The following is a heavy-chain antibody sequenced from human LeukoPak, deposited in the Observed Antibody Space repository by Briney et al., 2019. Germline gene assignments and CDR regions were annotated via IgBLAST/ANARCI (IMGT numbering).Heavy chain of an antibody. CDR1: GFTFSSYS. D-gene: IGHD3-16*02. CDR3: ARETDYVWGSYRPTWGPFDY. V-gene: IGHV3-21*04. Sequence: GGSLRLSCAASGFTFSSYSMNWVRQAPGKGLEWVSSISSSSSYIYYADSVKGRFTISRDNAKNSLYLQMNSLRAEDTAVYYCARETDYVWGSYRPTWGPFDYWGQGTLVTVSS. CDR2: ISSSSSYI. J-gene: IGHJ4*02.